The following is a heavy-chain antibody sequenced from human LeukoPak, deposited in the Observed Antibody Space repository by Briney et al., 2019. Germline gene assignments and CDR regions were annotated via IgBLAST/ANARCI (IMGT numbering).Heavy chain of an antibody. Sequence: GSLRLSCAASGFTFSSYGMHWVRQAPGKGLEWIGYIYYSGSTNYNPSLKSRLTILVDTSKNQFTLKLKSVTAADTAVYYCARKGLRLLDWLSEYFFDYWGQGTLFTVSS. CDR2: IYYSGST. J-gene: IGHJ4*02. CDR1: GFTFSSYG. CDR3: ARKGLRLLDWLSEYFFDY. D-gene: IGHD3-3*01. V-gene: IGHV4-59*08.